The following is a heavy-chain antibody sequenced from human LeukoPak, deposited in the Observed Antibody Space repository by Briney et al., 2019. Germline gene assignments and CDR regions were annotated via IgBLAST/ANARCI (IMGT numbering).Heavy chain of an antibody. J-gene: IGHJ4*02. CDR3: AKGSSWYSYDY. CDR2: ISWNSGSI. Sequence: GGSLRLSCAASGFTFDDYAMHWVRQAPGKGLEWVSGISWNSGSIGYADSVKGRFTISRDNAKNSLYLQMNSLRAEDTALYYCAKGSSWYSYDYWGQGTLVTVSS. D-gene: IGHD6-13*01. V-gene: IGHV3-9*01. CDR1: GFTFDDYA.